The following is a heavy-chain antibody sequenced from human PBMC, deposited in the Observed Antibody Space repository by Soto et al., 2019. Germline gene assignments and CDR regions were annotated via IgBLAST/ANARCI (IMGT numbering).Heavy chain of an antibody. V-gene: IGHV4-59*01. CDR1: GGSISSYY. J-gene: IGHJ3*02. D-gene: IGHD5-18*01. CDR3: AAEEYSYGTHAFDI. CDR2: IYHSGST. Sequence: PSETLSLTCTVSGGSISSYYWSWIRQPPGKGLEWIGYIYHSGSTNYNPSLKSRVTISVDTSKNQFSLKLSSVTAADTAVYYCAAEEYSYGTHAFDIWGQGTMVTVSS.